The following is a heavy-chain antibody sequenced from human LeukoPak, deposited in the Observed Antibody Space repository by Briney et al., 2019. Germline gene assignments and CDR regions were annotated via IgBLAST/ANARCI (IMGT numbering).Heavy chain of an antibody. Sequence: GGSQRLSCAASGFTFSSYAMSWVRQAPGKGLEWVSSISGSGGSTYYADSVKGRFTISRDNSKNTVHLQMNSLRAEDTAVYYCAEDVVVVVAAKPGIWGQGTLVTVSS. J-gene: IGHJ4*02. V-gene: IGHV3-23*01. D-gene: IGHD2-15*01. CDR3: AEDVVVVVAAKPGI. CDR2: ISGSGGST. CDR1: GFTFSSYA.